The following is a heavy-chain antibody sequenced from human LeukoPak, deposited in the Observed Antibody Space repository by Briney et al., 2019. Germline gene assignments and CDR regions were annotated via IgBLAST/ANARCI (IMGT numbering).Heavy chain of an antibody. CDR2: INPSGGST. CDR1: GYTFTSYY. Sequence: ASVKVSCKASGYTFTSYYMHWVRQAPGQGLEWMGIINPSGGSTSYAQKFQGRVTMTRDTSTSTVYMELSSLRSKDTAVYYCARTIRQKDGYNYYYGMDVWGQGTTVTVSS. J-gene: IGHJ6*02. CDR3: ARTIRQKDGYNYYYGMDV. D-gene: IGHD3-3*02. V-gene: IGHV1-46*01.